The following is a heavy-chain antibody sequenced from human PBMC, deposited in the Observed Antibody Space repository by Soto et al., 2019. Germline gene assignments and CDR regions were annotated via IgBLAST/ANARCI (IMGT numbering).Heavy chain of an antibody. J-gene: IGHJ6*02. CDR1: GFTFSSYA. D-gene: IGHD1-1*01. CDR2: ISYDGSNK. CDR3: ARDRLRYNWNDFPYYYYGMDV. Sequence: QVQLVESGGGVVQPGRSLRLSCAASGFTFSSYAMHWVRQAPGKGLERVAVISYDGSNKYYADSVKGRFTISRDNSKNTLYLQRNSLRAEDTAVYYCARDRLRYNWNDFPYYYYGMDVWGQGTTVTVSS. V-gene: IGHV3-30-3*01.